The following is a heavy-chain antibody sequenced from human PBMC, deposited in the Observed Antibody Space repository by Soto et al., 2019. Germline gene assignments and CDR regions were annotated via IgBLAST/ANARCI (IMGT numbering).Heavy chain of an antibody. CDR1: GFTFSSYA. CDR3: AREGIAAAGTLDY. V-gene: IGHV3-30-3*01. D-gene: IGHD6-13*01. Sequence: LRLSCAASGFTFSSYAMHWVRQAPGKGLEWVAVISYDGSNKYYADSVKGRFTISRDNSKNTLYLQMNSLRAEDTAVYYCAREGIAAAGTLDYWGQGTLVTVSS. CDR2: ISYDGSNK. J-gene: IGHJ4*02.